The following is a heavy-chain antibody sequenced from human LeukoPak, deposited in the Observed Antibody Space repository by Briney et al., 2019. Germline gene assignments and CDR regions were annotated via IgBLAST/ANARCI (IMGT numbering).Heavy chain of an antibody. Sequence: SETLSLTCTVSGGSISRYFWNWLRQPAGKGLEWIGRIYTTGSTNYNPSLKSRVTMSIDTSKNQFSLKLSSVTAADTAVYYCARRALGYGDYVPWGLIYYYYYMDVWGKGTTVTISS. V-gene: IGHV4-4*07. D-gene: IGHD4-17*01. CDR1: GGSISRYF. CDR3: ARRALGYGDYVPWGLIYYYYYMDV. CDR2: IYTTGST. J-gene: IGHJ6*03.